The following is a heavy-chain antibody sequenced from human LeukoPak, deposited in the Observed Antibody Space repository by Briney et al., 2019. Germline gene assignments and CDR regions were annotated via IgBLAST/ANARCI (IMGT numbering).Heavy chain of an antibody. J-gene: IGHJ4*02. D-gene: IGHD3-22*01. Sequence: ASVKVSCKASGYTFTGYYMHWVRQAPGQGLEWMGWINPNSGGTNYAQKLQGRVTMTTDTSTSTAYMELRSLRSDDTAVYYCARGPELAYYYDSSGYYYVNWGQGTLVTVSS. CDR1: GYTFTGYY. V-gene: IGHV1-2*02. CDR3: ARGPELAYYYDSSGYYYVN. CDR2: INPNSGGT.